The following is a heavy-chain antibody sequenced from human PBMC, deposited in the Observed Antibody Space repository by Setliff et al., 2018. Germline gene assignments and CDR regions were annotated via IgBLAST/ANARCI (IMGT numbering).Heavy chain of an antibody. V-gene: IGHV4-34*01. CDR1: GGSFSDHF. J-gene: IGHJ3*01. CDR2: INHSGST. Sequence: SETLSLTCTVYGGSFSDHFWSWIRQPPGKGLEWIGEINHSGSTNYNPSLKGRVTISVDASKNQFSLKLTSVTAADTAVYFCARVPHIWFGDLVTFDDAFDVW. CDR3: ARVPHIWFGDLVTFDDAFDV. D-gene: IGHD3-10*01.